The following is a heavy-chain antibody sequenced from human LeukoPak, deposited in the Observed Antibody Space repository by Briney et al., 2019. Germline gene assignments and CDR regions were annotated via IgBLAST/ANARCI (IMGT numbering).Heavy chain of an antibody. CDR2: INIGGTNT. CDR1: GLTLS. J-gene: IGHJ5*02. CDR3: ATDGAGFDT. Sequence: GGSLRLSCAASGLTLSMSWIRQAPGKGLEWLSYINIGGTNTHYADSVKGRFTISRDNAKKSLYLEMNNLRAEDTAVYYCATDGAGFDTWGQGVLVTVSS. V-gene: IGHV3-11*01.